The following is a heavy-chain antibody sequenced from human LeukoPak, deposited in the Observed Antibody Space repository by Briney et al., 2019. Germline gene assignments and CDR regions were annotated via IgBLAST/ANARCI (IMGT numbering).Heavy chain of an antibody. CDR1: GGSFSGYY. Sequence: KPSETLSLTCAVYGGSFSGYYWSWIRQPPGKGLEWIGEINHSGSTNYNPSLKSRVTISVDTSKNQFSLKLSSVTAADTAVYYCARREYCSSTSCYAGSFDYWGQGTLVTVSS. J-gene: IGHJ4*02. CDR3: ARREYCSSTSCYAGSFDY. V-gene: IGHV4-34*01. D-gene: IGHD2-2*01. CDR2: INHSGST.